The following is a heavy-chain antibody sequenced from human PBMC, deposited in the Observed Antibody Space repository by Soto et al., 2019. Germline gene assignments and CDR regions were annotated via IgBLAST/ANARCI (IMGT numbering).Heavy chain of an antibody. D-gene: IGHD6-13*01. J-gene: IGHJ5*02. CDR1: GYSFTSYW. Sequence: PXEFMKISFKGSGYSFTSYWIGWVRQMPGKGLEWMGIIYPGDSDTRYSPSFQGQVTISADKSISTAYLQWSSLKASDTAMYYCALIAAAEPGWFDPWGQGTLVTVSS. CDR3: ALIAAAEPGWFDP. V-gene: IGHV5-51*01. CDR2: IYPGDSDT.